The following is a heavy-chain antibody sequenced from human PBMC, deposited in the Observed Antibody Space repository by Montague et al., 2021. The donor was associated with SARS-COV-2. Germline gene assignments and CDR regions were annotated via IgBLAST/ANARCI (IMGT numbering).Heavy chain of an antibody. V-gene: IGHV4-39*01. CDR3: ARQENSSGWFKPDAFDI. J-gene: IGHJ3*02. CDR2: IYYSEST. CDR1: GGSISSSSYY. D-gene: IGHD6-19*01. Sequence: SETLSLTCTVSGGSISSSSYYWGWIRQPPGKGLEWIWSIYYSESTYYNPSLKSRVTISVDTSKNQFSLKLSSVTAADTAVYYCARQENSSGWFKPDAFDIWGQGTMVTVSS.